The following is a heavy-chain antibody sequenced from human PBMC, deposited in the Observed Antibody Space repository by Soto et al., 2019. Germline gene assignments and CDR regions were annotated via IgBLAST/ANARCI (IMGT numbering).Heavy chain of an antibody. Sequence: QVQLVQSGAEVKKPGSSVKVSCKASGGTFSSYTISLVRQAPGQGLEWMGRIIPILGIANYAQKFQVRVTITADKSTSTAYMELSSLRSEDTALYYCARAQYGRDPMIWGQRRLVTVSS. CDR2: IIPILGIA. V-gene: IGHV1-69*02. CDR3: ARAQYGRDPMI. D-gene: IGHD3-16*01. J-gene: IGHJ4*02. CDR1: GGTFSSYT.